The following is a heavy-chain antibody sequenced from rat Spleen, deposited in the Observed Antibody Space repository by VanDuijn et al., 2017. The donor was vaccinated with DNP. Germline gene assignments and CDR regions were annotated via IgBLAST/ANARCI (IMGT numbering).Heavy chain of an antibody. V-gene: IGHV5S11*01. CDR3: ARHGEVPSRYAMDA. J-gene: IGHJ4*01. CDR2: ISTGGGNT. D-gene: IGHD1-5*01. CDR1: GFTFSHYY. Sequence: EVQLVESGGGLVLPGRSLKLSCAASGFTFSHYYMAWVRQAPTKGLEWVASISTGGGNTYYRDSVTGRFTISRDNAKSTLYLQMDSLRSEETATYYCARHGEVPSRYAMDAWGQGTAVTVSS.